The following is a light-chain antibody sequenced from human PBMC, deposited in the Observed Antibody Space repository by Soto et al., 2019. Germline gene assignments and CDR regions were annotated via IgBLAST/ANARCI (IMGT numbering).Light chain of an antibody. Sequence: EIVLTQSPGALSLSPGDRATLSCRASQTVSNTYLAWYQQKPGQAPSLLIYAASSRATGNPDRFSGSGSGTDFTLTISRLEPEDFAVYYCQQYHTSPPRYTFGQGTRLEIK. CDR1: QTVSNTY. V-gene: IGKV3-20*01. J-gene: IGKJ2*01. CDR3: QQYHTSPPRYT. CDR2: AAS.